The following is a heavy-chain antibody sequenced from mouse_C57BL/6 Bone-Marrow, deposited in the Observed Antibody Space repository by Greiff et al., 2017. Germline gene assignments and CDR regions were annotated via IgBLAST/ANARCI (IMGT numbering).Heavy chain of an antibody. CDR2: IDPENGDT. CDR1: GFNIKDDY. V-gene: IGHV14-4*01. Sequence: VQLQQSGAELVRPGASVKLSCTASGFNIKDDYMHWVKQRPEQGLEWIGWIDPENGDTEYASKFQGKATITADTSSNTAYLQLSSLTSEDTAVYYCTYGYDWCAYWGQGTLVTVSA. J-gene: IGHJ3*01. CDR3: TYGYDWCAY. D-gene: IGHD2-2*01.